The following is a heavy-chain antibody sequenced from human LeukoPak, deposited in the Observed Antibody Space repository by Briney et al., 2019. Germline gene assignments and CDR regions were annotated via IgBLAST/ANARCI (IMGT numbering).Heavy chain of an antibody. J-gene: IGHJ3*02. CDR2: INPSGGST. CDR3: ARDSQPLRFLEWSPPRLRAFDI. D-gene: IGHD3-3*01. V-gene: IGHV1-46*01. Sequence: ASVKVSCKASGYTFTSYYMHWVRQAPGQGLEWMGIINPSGGSTSYAQKFQGRVTMTRDTSTSTVYMELSSLRSEDTAVYYCARDSQPLRFLEWSPPRLRAFDIWGQGTMVTVSS. CDR1: GYTFTSYY.